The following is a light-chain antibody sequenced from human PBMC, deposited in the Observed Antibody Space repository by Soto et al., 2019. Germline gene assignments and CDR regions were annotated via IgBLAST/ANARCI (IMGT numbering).Light chain of an antibody. CDR1: ESINSW. CDR3: QHYNGDSRT. CDR2: KAS. Sequence: DIQMTQSPSTLSASVGDTVTSTCRASESINSWLAWHQQKPGKAPNLLIYKASSLESGVPSRFSGSGSGTEFTLTISSLQPDDFATYYCQHYNGDSRTFGQGTKLEIK. J-gene: IGKJ2*01. V-gene: IGKV1-5*03.